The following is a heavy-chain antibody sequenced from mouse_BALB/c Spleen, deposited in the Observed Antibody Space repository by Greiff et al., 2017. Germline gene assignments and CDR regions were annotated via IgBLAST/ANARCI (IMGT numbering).Heavy chain of an antibody. D-gene: IGHD2-14*01. CDR1: GFTFSSYA. V-gene: IGHV5-9-3*01. J-gene: IGHJ3*01. Sequence: EVKLVESGGGLVKPGGSLKLSCAASGFTFSSYAMSWVRQTPEKRLEWVATISSGGSYTYYPDSVKGRFTISRDNAKNTLYLQMSSLRSEDTAMYYCAGDRDLFAYWGQGTLVTVSA. CDR3: AGDRDLFAY. CDR2: ISSGGSYT.